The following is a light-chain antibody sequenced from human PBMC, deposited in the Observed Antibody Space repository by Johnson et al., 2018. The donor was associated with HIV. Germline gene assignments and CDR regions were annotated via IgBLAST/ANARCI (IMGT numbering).Light chain of an antibody. CDR1: SSNIGNNY. J-gene: IGLJ1*01. V-gene: IGLV1-51*02. Sequence: QPVLTQPPSVSAAPVQKVTISCSGSSSNIGNNYVSWYQQLPGTAPKLLIYENNKRPSGIPDRFSGSKSGTSATLGITVLQTGDEADYYCGTWDSSLSAYVFGTGTKVTVL. CDR2: ENN. CDR3: GTWDSSLSAYV.